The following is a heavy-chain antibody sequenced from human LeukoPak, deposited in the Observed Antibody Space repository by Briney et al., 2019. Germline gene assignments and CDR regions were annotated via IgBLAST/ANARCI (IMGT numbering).Heavy chain of an antibody. J-gene: IGHJ4*02. Sequence: ASVKVSCKASGYIVTGYSMHWVRQAPGQGLEWMGRINPNSGGTNYAPKFQGTVTMTRATSISTAYIELSRLRADDTAVYYCARGRRIVVVTATRPFDYWGQGTLVTVSS. V-gene: IGHV1-2*06. CDR3: ARGRRIVVVTATRPFDY. D-gene: IGHD2-21*02. CDR1: GYIVTGYS. CDR2: INPNSGGT.